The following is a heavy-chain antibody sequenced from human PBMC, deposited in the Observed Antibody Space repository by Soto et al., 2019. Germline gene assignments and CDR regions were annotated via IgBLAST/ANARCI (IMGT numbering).Heavy chain of an antibody. CDR3: VKLPDY. CDR2: ISPNGAAT. Sequence: PGGSLRLSCSASGFSFSTYDIHWVRQAPAKGLEFVAGISPNGAATYYADSVKGRSTISRDNSKNTLYLQMSSLTPDDTAVYYCVKLPDYWGLGTLVTVSS. CDR1: GFSFSTYD. V-gene: IGHV3-64D*06. J-gene: IGHJ4*02.